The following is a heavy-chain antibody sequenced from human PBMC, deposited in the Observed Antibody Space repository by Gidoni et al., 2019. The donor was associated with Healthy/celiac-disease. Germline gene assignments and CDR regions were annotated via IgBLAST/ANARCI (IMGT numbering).Heavy chain of an antibody. CDR3: AKEGSGYYSEYYFDY. V-gene: IGHV3-30*02. Sequence: QVQLVESGGGAVQPGGSLRLPCAASGCPFSSYGMYWVRQAPGKGLEWVAFKQYDGSFQYYADSVKGRFTISRDNSKNTLYLQMNSLRAEDTAVYYCAKEGSGYYSEYYFDYWGQGTLVTVSS. CDR1: GCPFSSYG. CDR2: KQYDGSFQ. J-gene: IGHJ4*02. D-gene: IGHD3-22*01.